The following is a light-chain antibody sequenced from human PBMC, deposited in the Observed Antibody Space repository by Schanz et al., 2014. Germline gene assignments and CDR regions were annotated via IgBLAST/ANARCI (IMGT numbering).Light chain of an antibody. CDR1: QSVSSN. J-gene: IGKJ2*01. CDR2: GAS. CDR3: QQYSNWPPYT. V-gene: IGKV3-15*01. Sequence: PGERATLSCRASQSVSSNYLAWYQQKPGQAPRLLIYGASTRATGIPARFSGSGSGTEFTLTISSLQSEDFAVYYCQQYSNWPPYTFGQGTKLEIK.